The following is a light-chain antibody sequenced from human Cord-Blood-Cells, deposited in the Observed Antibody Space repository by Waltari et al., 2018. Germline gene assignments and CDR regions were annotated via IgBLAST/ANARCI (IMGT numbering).Light chain of an antibody. CDR2: EGS. CDR1: SSDVGSYNL. Sequence: QSALTQPASVSGSPGQSITISCTGTSSDVGSYNLVSWYQQHPGKAPKLKIYEGSKRPSGVSKRFSGSKAGNTASLTIAGLQAEDEADYYCCSYAGSEYVFGTGTKVTVL. CDR3: CSYAGSEYV. J-gene: IGLJ1*01. V-gene: IGLV2-23*01.